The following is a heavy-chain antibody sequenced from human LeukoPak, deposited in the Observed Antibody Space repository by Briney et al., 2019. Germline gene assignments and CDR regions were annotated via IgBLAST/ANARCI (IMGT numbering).Heavy chain of an antibody. CDR1: GFTFSTFG. CDR2: IGNDGSNK. D-gene: IGHD2-15*01. J-gene: IGHJ4*02. Sequence: GGSLRLSCAASGFTFSTFGMHWVRQAPGKGLEWLAFIGNDGSNKYYVDSVKGRFTISRDNSKNTLYLQMYTLRAEDTAVYHCAAHQGYCSGGGCGPYWGQGTQVTVSS. CDR3: AAHQGYCSGGGCGPY. V-gene: IGHV3-30*02.